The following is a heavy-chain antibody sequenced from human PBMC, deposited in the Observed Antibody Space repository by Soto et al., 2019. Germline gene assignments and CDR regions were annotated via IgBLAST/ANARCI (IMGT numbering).Heavy chain of an antibody. CDR3: ARATSFSAHHAY. CDR2: IYYSGST. J-gene: IGHJ4*02. Sequence: QLQLQESGPGLVNPSQTLSLACTVSGGSFSSGGYYWSWIRHLPGKGLEWIGYIYYSGSTYYNQSLKGLFTISLDTSKNQCSLKLSSVTAAETSVDYCARATSFSAHHAYWGQGTLVTVSS. V-gene: IGHV4-31*01. CDR1: GGSFSSGGYY. D-gene: IGHD2-15*01.